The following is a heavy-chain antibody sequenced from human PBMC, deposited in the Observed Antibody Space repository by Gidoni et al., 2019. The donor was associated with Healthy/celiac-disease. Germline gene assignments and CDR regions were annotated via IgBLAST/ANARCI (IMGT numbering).Heavy chain of an antibody. CDR3: ASGRLFIGRGGIGDDY. V-gene: IGHV4-34*01. CDR2: INHSGST. Sequence: QVQLQQSGAGLLKPSKPLSLTCSVYGRSFSGYYWSWIRQPPGKGLEWIGEINHSGSTNYNPSIKSRVTISVDTSKNQFSLKLSVVTAADTAVYYGASGRLFIGRGGIGDDYWGQGTLVTVSS. J-gene: IGHJ4*02. CDR1: GRSFSGYY. D-gene: IGHD3-10*01.